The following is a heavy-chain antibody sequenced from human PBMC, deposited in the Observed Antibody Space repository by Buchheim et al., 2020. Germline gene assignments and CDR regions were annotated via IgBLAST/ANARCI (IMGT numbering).Heavy chain of an antibody. D-gene: IGHD1-26*01. Sequence: QVQLVESGGGVVQPGRSLRLSCAASGFTFSSYGMHWVRQAPGKGLEWVAVISYDGSNKYYADSVKGRFTISRDNSKNKLYLQMNSLRAEDTAVYYCAKAWYSGSYYYYGMDVWGQGTT. CDR2: ISYDGSNK. CDR1: GFTFSSYG. CDR3: AKAWYSGSYYYYGMDV. V-gene: IGHV3-30*18. J-gene: IGHJ6*02.